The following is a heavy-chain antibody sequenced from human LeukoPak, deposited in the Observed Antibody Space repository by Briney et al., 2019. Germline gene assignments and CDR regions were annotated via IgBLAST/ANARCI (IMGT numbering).Heavy chain of an antibody. CDR3: ARSDNMERTRTLWFGESFNWFDP. D-gene: IGHD3-10*01. Sequence: ALVKVSCKASGYTFTSYGISWVRQAPGQGLEWMGWISAYNGNTNYAQKLQGRVTMTRDTSTSTVYMELSSLRSEDTAVYYCARSDNMERTRTLWFGESFNWFDPWGQGTLVTVSS. CDR2: ISAYNGNT. V-gene: IGHV1-18*01. J-gene: IGHJ5*02. CDR1: GYTFTSYG.